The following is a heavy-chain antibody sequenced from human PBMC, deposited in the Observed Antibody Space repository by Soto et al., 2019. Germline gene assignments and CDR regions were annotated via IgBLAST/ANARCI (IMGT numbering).Heavy chain of an antibody. Sequence: QVQLVESGGGVVQSGRSLRLSCVTSGFTFSSYGMHWVRQAPGKGLEWVAVISYDGFNQYYADAMKGRFTISRDNSKNTLYLEMNSLRAEDTAVYYCARSVGGSSYFVSDYWGQGTLVTVSS. CDR3: ARSVGGSSYFVSDY. D-gene: IGHD2-15*01. CDR2: ISYDGFNQ. J-gene: IGHJ4*02. V-gene: IGHV3-30*03. CDR1: GFTFSSYG.